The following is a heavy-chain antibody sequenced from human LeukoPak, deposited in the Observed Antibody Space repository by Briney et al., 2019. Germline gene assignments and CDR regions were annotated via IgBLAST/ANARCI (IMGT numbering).Heavy chain of an antibody. CDR3: ARVHDSSGYYWYFDL. CDR1: GYRFNTYW. D-gene: IGHD3-22*01. J-gene: IGHJ2*01. Sequence: GESLKISCKGSGYRFNTYWIAWVRQMPGKGLEWMGIIYPGDSDPRYRPSFQGQVNISADKSIRTAYLQWNSLKASDTAMYHCARVHDSSGYYWYFDLWGRGTLVTVSS. CDR2: IYPGDSDP. V-gene: IGHV5-51*01.